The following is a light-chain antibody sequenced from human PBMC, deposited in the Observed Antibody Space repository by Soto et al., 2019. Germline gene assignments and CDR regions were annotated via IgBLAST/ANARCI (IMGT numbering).Light chain of an antibody. Sequence: QSALTQPRSVSGSPGQSVTISCTGTSSDVGDYNYVSWYQQHPGKAPKLMIYDVSKRPSGVPDRFSGSKSGNTASLTISGLQAEDEADYYCCSYAGTYSLYVFGTGTKVTV. CDR2: DVS. CDR3: CSYAGTYSLYV. V-gene: IGLV2-11*01. CDR1: SSDVGDYNY. J-gene: IGLJ1*01.